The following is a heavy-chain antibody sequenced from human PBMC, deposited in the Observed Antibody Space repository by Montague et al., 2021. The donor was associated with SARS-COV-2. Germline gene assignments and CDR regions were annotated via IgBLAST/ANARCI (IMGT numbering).Heavy chain of an antibody. CDR3: AKGGYFRFDAFDL. CDR1: GFPFSSYW. J-gene: IGHJ3*01. V-gene: IGHV3-74*01. D-gene: IGHD3-22*01. Sequence: SRRLSCAASGFPFSSYWIHWVRQAPGKGLVWVSYMNSDGTSRGYADSVRGRFTISRDNAKNTLYLQMSSLRAEDTAVYYCAKGGYFRFDAFDLWGQGTMVTVSS. CDR2: MNSDGTSR.